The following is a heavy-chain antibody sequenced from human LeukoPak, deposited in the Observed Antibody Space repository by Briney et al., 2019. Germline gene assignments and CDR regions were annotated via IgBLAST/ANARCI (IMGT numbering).Heavy chain of an antibody. CDR1: GFTFSNYA. V-gene: IGHV3-23*01. CDR2: ISDSGGNT. J-gene: IGHJ3*02. CDR3: AKDRTWRSHSEGSFDI. D-gene: IGHD2-15*01. Sequence: GGSLRLSCAASGFTFSNYAMSWVRQAPGKGLEWVSAISDSGGNTYYADSVQGRFTISRDNSNNALYLQMNSLRAEDTAVYYCAKDRTWRSHSEGSFDIWGQGTMVTVSS.